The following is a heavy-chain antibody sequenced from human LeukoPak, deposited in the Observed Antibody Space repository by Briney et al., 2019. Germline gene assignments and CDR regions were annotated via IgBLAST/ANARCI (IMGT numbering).Heavy chain of an antibody. CDR1: GGSISSYY. Sequence: SETLSLTCTVSGGSISSYYWSWIRQPAGKGLEWIGRIYTSGSTNYNPSLKSRVTMSVDTSKNQFSLKLSSVTAADTAVYYCAREIVVVPAAIGGRNWFDPWGQGTLVTVSS. CDR2: IYTSGST. D-gene: IGHD2-2*01. J-gene: IGHJ5*02. V-gene: IGHV4-4*07. CDR3: AREIVVVPAAIGGRNWFDP.